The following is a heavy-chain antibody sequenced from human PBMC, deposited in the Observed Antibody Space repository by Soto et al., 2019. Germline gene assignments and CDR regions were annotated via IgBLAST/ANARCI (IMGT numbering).Heavy chain of an antibody. D-gene: IGHD6-6*01. CDR1: GFTFSDSA. V-gene: IGHV3-73*01. CDR2: IRSKANSYAT. Sequence: XVSLRLSCAASGFTFSDSAMHWVRQASGKGLEWVGRIRSKANSYATAYAASVKGRFIISRDDSKNTAYLQMSSLKTEDTAVYYCTRHSSSSSDYWGQGTLVTVSS. CDR3: TRHSSSSSDY. J-gene: IGHJ4*02.